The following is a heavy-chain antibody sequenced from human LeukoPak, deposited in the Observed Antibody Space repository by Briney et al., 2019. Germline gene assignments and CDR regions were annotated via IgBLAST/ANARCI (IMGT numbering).Heavy chain of an antibody. Sequence: SETLSLTCAVYGGSFSGYYWSWIRQPPGKGLEWIGEINHSGSTNYNPYLKSRVTISVDTSKNQFSLRLTSVTAADTAVYYYASPSGRFTVADYWGQGTLVTVSS. CDR2: INHSGST. CDR3: ASPSGRFTVADY. V-gene: IGHV4-34*01. J-gene: IGHJ4*02. D-gene: IGHD4-23*01. CDR1: GGSFSGYY.